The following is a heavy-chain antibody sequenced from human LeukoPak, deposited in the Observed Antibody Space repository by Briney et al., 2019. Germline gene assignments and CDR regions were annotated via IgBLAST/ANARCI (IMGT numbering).Heavy chain of an antibody. J-gene: IGHJ4*02. CDR3: TKNNWNDMPFVDD. CDR1: GFTFRNSA. Sequence: GGSLRLSCAASGFTFRNSAMSWVRQAPGKGLEWVSTISGSGVGTYYADSVKGRFTISRDNFKNTLYLQMNSLRAEDTAVYYCTKNNWNDMPFVDDWGQGTLVTVSS. D-gene: IGHD1-20*01. V-gene: IGHV3-23*01. CDR2: ISGSGVGT.